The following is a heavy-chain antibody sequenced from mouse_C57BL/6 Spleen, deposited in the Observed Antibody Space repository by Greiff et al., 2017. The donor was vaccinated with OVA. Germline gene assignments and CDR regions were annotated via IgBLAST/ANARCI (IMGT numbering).Heavy chain of an antibody. CDR2: IDPSDSYT. J-gene: IGHJ1*03. CDR1: GYTFTSYW. CDR3: ARGDDGYHWYFDV. Sequence: QVHVKQPGAELVRPGTSVKLSCKASGYTFTSYWMHWVKQRPGQGLEWIGVIDPSDSYTNYNQKFKGKATLTVDTSSSTAYMQLSSLTSEDSAVYYCARGDDGYHWYFDVWGTGTTVTVSS. D-gene: IGHD2-3*01. V-gene: IGHV1-59*01.